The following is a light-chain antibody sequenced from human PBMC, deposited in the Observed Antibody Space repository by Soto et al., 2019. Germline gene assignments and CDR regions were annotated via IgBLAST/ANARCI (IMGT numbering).Light chain of an antibody. CDR2: GAS. V-gene: IGKV3-20*01. J-gene: IGKJ1*01. CDR1: QSVSSNY. CDR3: QQYGSSLWT. Sequence: EIVLTQAPGTLSLSPGESATLSCRASQSVSSNYFAWYQQKPGQAPRLLIYGASTRATDIPDRFSGGGSGTDFTLTISRLEPEDFAVYYCQQYGSSLWTFGQGTKVDIK.